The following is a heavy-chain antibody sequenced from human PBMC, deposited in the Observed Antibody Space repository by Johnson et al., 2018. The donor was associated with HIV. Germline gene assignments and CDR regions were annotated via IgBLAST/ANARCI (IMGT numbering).Heavy chain of an antibody. CDR3: ARADSSSAPGMGLDI. CDR1: GFTFSSYA. J-gene: IGHJ3*02. D-gene: IGHD6-13*01. Sequence: VQLVESGGGLVKPGGSLRLSCAASGFTFSSYAMSWVRQAPGKGLEWVSVIYSGSNTYYADSVKGRFTISRDNSKNTLYLQMNSLRAEDTAVYYCARADSSSAPGMGLDIWGKGTMVTVSS. CDR2: IYSGSNT. V-gene: IGHV3-66*01.